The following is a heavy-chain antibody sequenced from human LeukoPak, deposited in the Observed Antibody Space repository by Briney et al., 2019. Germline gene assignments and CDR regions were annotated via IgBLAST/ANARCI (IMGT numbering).Heavy chain of an antibody. Sequence: PSETLSLTRTVSGGSISTYYWSWIRQPAGKGLEWIGHIYTSGTTYYNPSLKSRVTMSVDTSKNQFSLKLNSVTAADTAVYYCARLYSSSSHFDYWGQGTLVTVSS. D-gene: IGHD6-6*01. CDR1: GGSISTYY. V-gene: IGHV4-4*07. J-gene: IGHJ4*02. CDR2: IYTSGTT. CDR3: ARLYSSSSHFDY.